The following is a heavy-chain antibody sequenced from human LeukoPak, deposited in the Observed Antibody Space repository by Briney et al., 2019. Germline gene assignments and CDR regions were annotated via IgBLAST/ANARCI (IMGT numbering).Heavy chain of an antibody. CDR2: IYSGGST. D-gene: IGHD6-19*01. J-gene: IGHJ4*02. V-gene: IGHV3-66*01. CDR1: GFTVSSNY. Sequence: GGSLRLSCAASGFTVSSNYMSWVRQAPGKGLEWVSVIYSGGSTYYADSVKGRFTISRDNSKNTLYLQMNSLRADGTAVYYCARDVWTGVAVSDYWGQGTLVTVSS. CDR3: ARDVWTGVAVSDY.